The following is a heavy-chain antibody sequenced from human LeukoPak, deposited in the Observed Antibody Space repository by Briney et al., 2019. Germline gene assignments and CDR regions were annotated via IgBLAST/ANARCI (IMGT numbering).Heavy chain of an antibody. J-gene: IGHJ4*02. CDR3: ASALSD. D-gene: IGHD3-16*02. Sequence: WVXXAXGKGLVWVSRINSDGSSTSYADSVKGRFTISRDNAKNTLYLQMNSLRAEDTAVYYCASALSDWGRGTLVTVSS. V-gene: IGHV3-74*01. CDR2: INSDGSST.